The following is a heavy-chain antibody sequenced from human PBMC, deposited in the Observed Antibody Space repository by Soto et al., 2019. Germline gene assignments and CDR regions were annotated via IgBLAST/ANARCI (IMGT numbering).Heavy chain of an antibody. D-gene: IGHD6-6*01. J-gene: IGHJ4*02. CDR1: GYTFTRYG. CDR3: ALLEYSSSGADY. V-gene: IGHV1-18*01. Sequence: ASVKVSCKASGYTFTRYGISWVRQAPGQGLEWIGWISAYNGNTNYAQKLQGRVTMTTDTSTSTAYMELRSLRSDDTAVYYCALLEYSSSGADYWGQGTLVTVSS. CDR2: ISAYNGNT.